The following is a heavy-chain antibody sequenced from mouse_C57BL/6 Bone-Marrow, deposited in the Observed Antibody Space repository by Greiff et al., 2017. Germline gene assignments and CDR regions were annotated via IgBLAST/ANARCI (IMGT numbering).Heavy chain of an antibody. Sequence: VQLKESGPGLVKPSQSLSLTCSVTGYSITSGYYWNWIRQFPGNKLEWMGYISYDGSNNYNPSLKNRISITRDPSKNQFFLKLNSVTTEDTATYYCARDRGSSWYFDVWGTGTTVTVSS. CDR2: ISYDGSN. CDR1: GYSITSGYY. J-gene: IGHJ1*03. CDR3: ARDRGSSWYFDV. D-gene: IGHD1-3*01. V-gene: IGHV3-6*01.